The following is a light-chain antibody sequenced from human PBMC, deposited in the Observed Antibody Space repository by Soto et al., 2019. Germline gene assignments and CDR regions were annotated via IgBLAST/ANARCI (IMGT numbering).Light chain of an antibody. CDR2: DAS. CDR1: QSISSN. CDR3: QQYNNWPT. J-gene: IGKJ1*01. V-gene: IGKV3-15*01. Sequence: EIVMTQSPATLPVSPGERATLSCRASQSISSNLAWYQQKPGQAPRLLIYDASTRATGIPARFSGSGSGTEFTLTISSLQSEEFAVYHCQQYNNWPTFGQGTKVEIK.